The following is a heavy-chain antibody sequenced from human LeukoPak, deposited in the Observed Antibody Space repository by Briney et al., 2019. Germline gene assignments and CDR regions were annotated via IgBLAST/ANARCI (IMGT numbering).Heavy chain of an antibody. J-gene: IGHJ3*02. Sequence: GGPLRLSCAASGFTFSDYYMSWIRQAPGKGLEWVSYISSSGSTIYCADSVKGRFTISRDNAKNSLYLQMNSLRAEDTAVYYCASRQWYSAFDIWGQGTMVTVSS. D-gene: IGHD4/OR15-4a*01. CDR3: ASRQWYSAFDI. CDR1: GFTFSDYY. CDR2: ISSSGSTI. V-gene: IGHV3-11*01.